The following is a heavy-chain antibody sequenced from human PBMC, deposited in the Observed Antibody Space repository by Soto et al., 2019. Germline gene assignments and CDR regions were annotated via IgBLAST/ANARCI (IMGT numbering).Heavy chain of an antibody. J-gene: IGHJ4*02. D-gene: IGHD3-10*01. Sequence: GGSLRLSCAASGFTFSGYWMSWVRQAPGKGLEWVANIKQDGSERYYVDSVKGRFTISRDNAKNSLYLQMSSLRAEDTALYYCARIVGGYLLDYFDYWGQGSLVTVSS. CDR2: IKQDGSER. CDR1: GFTFSGYW. CDR3: ARIVGGYLLDYFDY. V-gene: IGHV3-7*05.